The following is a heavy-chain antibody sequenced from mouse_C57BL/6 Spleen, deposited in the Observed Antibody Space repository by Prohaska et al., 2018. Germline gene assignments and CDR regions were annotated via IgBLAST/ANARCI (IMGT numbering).Heavy chain of an antibody. V-gene: IGHV10-1*01. CDR2: IRSKSNNYAT. Sequence: EVQLVESGGGLVQPKGSLKLSCAASGFSFNTYAMNWVRQAPGKGLEWVACIRSKSNNYATYYADSVKDRFTISRDDSESMLYLQMNNLKTEDTAMYYCVRDYGSSDAWFAYWGQGTLVTVSA. CDR3: VRDYGSSDAWFAY. J-gene: IGHJ3*01. CDR1: GFSFNTYA. D-gene: IGHD1-1*01.